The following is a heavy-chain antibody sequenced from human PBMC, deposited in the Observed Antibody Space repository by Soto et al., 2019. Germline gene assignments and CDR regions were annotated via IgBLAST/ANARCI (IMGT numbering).Heavy chain of an antibody. V-gene: IGHV4-4*07. Sequence: SETLSLTCTVSGGSMRTYYWGWIRQPAGKPLEWIGRIYPRGTTNYNPSLKSRVTLSLDTSKNQFSLNLSSVTAADTAVYYCAREGASGFGMDVWGQGTTVTVSS. CDR3: AREGASGFGMDV. J-gene: IGHJ6*02. CDR1: GGSMRTYY. CDR2: IYPRGTT. D-gene: IGHD1-26*01.